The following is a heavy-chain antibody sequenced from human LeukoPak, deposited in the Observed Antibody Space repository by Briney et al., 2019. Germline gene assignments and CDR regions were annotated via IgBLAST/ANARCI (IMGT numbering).Heavy chain of an antibody. CDR2: IIPIFGTA. J-gene: IGHJ6*03. D-gene: IGHD5-12*01. CDR1: GYTFTHYA. Sequence: ASVKVSCKASGYTFTHYAMNWVRQAPGQGLEWMGGIIPIFGTANYAQKFQGRVTITADESTSTAYMELSSLRSEDTAVYYCARDGKVATTSPYYYYYYMDVWGKGTTVTISS. CDR3: ARDGKVATTSPYYYYYYMDV. V-gene: IGHV1-69*13.